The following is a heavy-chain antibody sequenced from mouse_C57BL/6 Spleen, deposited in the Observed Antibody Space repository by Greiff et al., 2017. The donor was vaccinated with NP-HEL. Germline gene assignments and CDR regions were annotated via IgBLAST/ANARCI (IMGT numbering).Heavy chain of an antibody. CDR3: ARGKLTLGITPGYCDY. J-gene: IGHJ2*01. D-gene: IGHD1-1*01. CDR1: GYTFTSYW. V-gene: IGHV1-52*01. Sequence: QVQLQQPGAELVRPGSSVKLSCKASGYTFTSYWMHWVKQRPIQGLEWIGNIDPSDSETHYNQKFKDKATLTVAKSSSTAYMQLSILTSEDYAVYYCARGKLTLGITPGYCDYWGQGTTLTVSS. CDR2: IDPSDSET.